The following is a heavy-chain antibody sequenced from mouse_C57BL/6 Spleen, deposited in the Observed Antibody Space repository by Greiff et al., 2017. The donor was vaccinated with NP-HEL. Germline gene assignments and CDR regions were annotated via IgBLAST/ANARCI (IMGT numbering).Heavy chain of an antibody. CDR3: ASLWDPDWYFDV. V-gene: IGHV5-4*03. J-gene: IGHJ1*03. CDR2: ISDGGSYT. Sequence: EVKVEESGGGLVKPGGSLKLSCAASGFTFSSYAMSWVRQTPEKRLEWVATISDGGSYTYYPDNVKGRFTISRDNAKNNLYLQMSHLKSEDTAMYYCASLWDPDWYFDVWGTGTTVTVSS. D-gene: IGHD4-1*01. CDR1: GFTFSSYA.